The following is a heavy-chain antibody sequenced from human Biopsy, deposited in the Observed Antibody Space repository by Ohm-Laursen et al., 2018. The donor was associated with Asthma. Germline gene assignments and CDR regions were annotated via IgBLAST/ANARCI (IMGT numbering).Heavy chain of an antibody. CDR2: INAANGNT. CDR1: GYTFINYA. D-gene: IGHD3-9*01. V-gene: IGHV1-3*01. Sequence: SVRVSCKASGYTFINYAIHWVRQAPGHSLEWMGWINAANGNTKYSQKFQGRLTISRDTSASTAYMDLSSLRSEDTAVYYCARTYFDFLTGQVHDAFAMWGQGTMVTVSS. J-gene: IGHJ3*02. CDR3: ARTYFDFLTGQVHDAFAM.